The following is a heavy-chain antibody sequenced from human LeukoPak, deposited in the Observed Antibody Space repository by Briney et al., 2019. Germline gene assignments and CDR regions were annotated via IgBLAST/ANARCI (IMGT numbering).Heavy chain of an antibody. CDR2: ISHDASEK. D-gene: IGHD6-13*01. Sequence: GGSLRLSCVTSGFSFSNYAMHWARQAPGKGLEWAAVISHDASEKYYADPVKGRFTLSRDNSKNTLYLQMNGLRAEDTAVYFCAKQSAGSAAWYSLHYDFWGQGTLVTVSS. V-gene: IGHV3-30*18. CDR1: GFSFSNYA. J-gene: IGHJ4*02. CDR3: AKQSAGSAAWYSLHYDF.